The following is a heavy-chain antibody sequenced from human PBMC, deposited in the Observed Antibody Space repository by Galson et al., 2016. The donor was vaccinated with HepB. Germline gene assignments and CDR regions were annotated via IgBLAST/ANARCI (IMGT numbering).Heavy chain of an antibody. J-gene: IGHJ4*02. CDR3: ARKGSGWHESNFDY. CDR1: GFTFSTYN. V-gene: IGHV3-21*06. CDR2: ISSTSSHI. D-gene: IGHD6-19*01. Sequence: SLRLSCAASGFTFSTYNMNWVRQAPGKGLEWVASISSTSSHIYYADSVRGRFTVSRDNAKNSLYLQMNSLKAEDTAVYYCARKGSGWHESNFDYWGQGPLVTVSS.